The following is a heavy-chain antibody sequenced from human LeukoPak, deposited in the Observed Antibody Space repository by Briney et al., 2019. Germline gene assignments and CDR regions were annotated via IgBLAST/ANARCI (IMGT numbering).Heavy chain of an antibody. CDR1: GFTFSSYS. Sequence: GGSLRLSCAASGFTFSSYSMNWDRQAPGKGLEWVSAISGSGGSTNYADSVKGRFTLSRDNSKNTLYLQMNSLRAEDTAVYYCAKGAHYGANAFDIWGQGTMVTVS. V-gene: IGHV3-23*01. CDR3: AKGAHYGANAFDI. J-gene: IGHJ3*02. D-gene: IGHD4-17*01. CDR2: ISGSGGST.